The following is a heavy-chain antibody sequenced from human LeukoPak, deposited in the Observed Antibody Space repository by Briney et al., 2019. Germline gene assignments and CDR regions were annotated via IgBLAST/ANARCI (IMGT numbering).Heavy chain of an antibody. D-gene: IGHD1-26*01. CDR2: IYSGGST. V-gene: IGHV3-66*01. Sequence: PAGSLTLSRAASGFTFSRYWMHWVRQTPGKGLEWVSVIYSGGSTYYADSVKGRFTISRDNSKNTLYLQMNSLRAEDTAVYYCARDRVGIMGATAEWGQGTLATASS. CDR3: ARDRVGIMGATAE. CDR1: GFTFSRYW. J-gene: IGHJ1*01.